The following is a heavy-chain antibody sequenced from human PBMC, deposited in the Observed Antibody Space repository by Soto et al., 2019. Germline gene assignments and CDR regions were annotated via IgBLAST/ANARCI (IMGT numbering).Heavy chain of an antibody. D-gene: IGHD3-16*02. Sequence: GGSLRLSCAASGFTFSSDSMNWVRQAPGKGLEWVSYISSSSSSAIYYADSVKGRITISRDNAKNSLYLQMNSLRDEDKAVYNFARENDYVWGSYRLNWFDPWGQGTLVTVSS. CDR2: ISSSSSSAI. J-gene: IGHJ5*02. V-gene: IGHV3-48*02. CDR3: ARENDYVWGSYRLNWFDP. CDR1: GFTFSSDS.